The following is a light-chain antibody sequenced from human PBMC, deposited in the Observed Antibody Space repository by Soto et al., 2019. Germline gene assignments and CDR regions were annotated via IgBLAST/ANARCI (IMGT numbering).Light chain of an antibody. CDR3: CSYVGSSTLV. V-gene: IGLV2-23*01. J-gene: IGLJ3*02. CDR1: SSDVGSYNL. Sequence: QSALTQPASVSGSPGQSSTISCTGTSSDVGSYNLVSWYRQHPGKAPKLMIYESSKRPSGLSNRFSGSKSGNTASLTISGLQAEDEADYYCCSYVGSSTLVFGGGTKLTVL. CDR2: ESS.